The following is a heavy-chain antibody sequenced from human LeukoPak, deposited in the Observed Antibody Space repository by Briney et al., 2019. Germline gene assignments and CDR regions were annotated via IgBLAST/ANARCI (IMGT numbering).Heavy chain of an antibody. CDR2: IYYSGST. CDR1: GGSIGNYY. CDR3: TRGIFGVVIGYYYYYMDV. Sequence: SSETLSLTCTVSGGSIGNYYWNWLRQPPGKGLEWIGYIYYSGSTNYNPSLKGRVTISVDTSKNQCSLKVNSMTAADTAVYYCTRGIFGVVIGYYYYYMDVWGKGTTVTVSS. V-gene: IGHV4-59*01. D-gene: IGHD3-3*01. J-gene: IGHJ6*03.